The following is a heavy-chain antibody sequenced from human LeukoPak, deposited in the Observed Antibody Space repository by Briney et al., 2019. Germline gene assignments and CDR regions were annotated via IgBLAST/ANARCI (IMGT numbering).Heavy chain of an antibody. J-gene: IGHJ3*02. Sequence: SETLSLTCTVSGGSISSGSYYWSWIRQPPGKGLEWIGHIYYSGSTSYNPSLKSRVTMSVDASKNQFSLKLSSVTAADTAVYYCARYDSTELNAFDIWGQGTLVTVSS. V-gene: IGHV4-61*01. CDR2: IYYSGST. D-gene: IGHD3-3*01. CDR1: GGSISSGSYY. CDR3: ARYDSTELNAFDI.